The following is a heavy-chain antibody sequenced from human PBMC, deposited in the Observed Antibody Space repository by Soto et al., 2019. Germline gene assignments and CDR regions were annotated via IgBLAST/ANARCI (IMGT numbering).Heavy chain of an antibody. Sequence: QVHLVESGGGVVQPGKSLRVSCAASGFSFSDYGMHWVRQVPGKGLEWVAVIWYDGTKKYYADSVKGRFTISRDNSKQMLYLQMDSLRAEDTAVYFCAYEGIAGTTWGQGTLVTVSS. V-gene: IGHV3-33*03. J-gene: IGHJ4*02. CDR1: GFSFSDYG. CDR3: AYEGIAGTT. CDR2: IWYDGTKK. D-gene: IGHD1-20*01.